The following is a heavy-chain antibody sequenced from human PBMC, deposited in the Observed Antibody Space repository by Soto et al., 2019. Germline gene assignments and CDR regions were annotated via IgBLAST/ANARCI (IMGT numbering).Heavy chain of an antibody. V-gene: IGHV4-34*01. D-gene: IGHD3-9*01. CDR3: ARGDDWLLEDYYYYGMDV. J-gene: IGHJ6*02. CDR2: INHSGST. CDR1: GGSFSGYY. Sequence: SETLSLTCAVYGGSFSGYYWTWIRQPPGKGLEWIGEINHSGSTNYNPSLKSRVTISVDTSKNQFSLKLSSVTAADTAVYYCARGDDWLLEDYYYYGMDVWGQGTTVTVSS.